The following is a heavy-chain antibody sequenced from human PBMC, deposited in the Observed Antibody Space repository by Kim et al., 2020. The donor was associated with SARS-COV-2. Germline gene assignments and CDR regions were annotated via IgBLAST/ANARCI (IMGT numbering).Heavy chain of an antibody. J-gene: IGHJ4*02. CDR1: GGSFSGYY. Sequence: SETLSLTCAVYGGSFSGYYWSWIRQPPGKGLEWIGEINHSGSTNYNPSLKSRVTISVDTSKNQFSLKLSSVTAAATAVYYCASGRITMVRGVIAWGQGTLVTVSS. CDR2: INHSGST. V-gene: IGHV4-34*01. CDR3: ASGRITMVRGVIA. D-gene: IGHD3-10*01.